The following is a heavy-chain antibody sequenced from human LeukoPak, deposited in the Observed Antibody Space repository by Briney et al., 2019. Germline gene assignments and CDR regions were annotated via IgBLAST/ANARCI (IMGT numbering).Heavy chain of an antibody. D-gene: IGHD6-6*01. CDR1: GGTFSSYA. CDR2: IIPIFGTA. V-gene: IGHV1-69*01. J-gene: IGHJ4*02. Sequence: SVKVSCKASGGTFSSYAISWVRQAPGQGLEWMGGIIPIFGTANYAQKFQGRVTITADESTSTAYMELSGLRSEDTAVYYCASFGQLVPPFDYWGQGTLVTVSS. CDR3: ASFGQLVPPFDY.